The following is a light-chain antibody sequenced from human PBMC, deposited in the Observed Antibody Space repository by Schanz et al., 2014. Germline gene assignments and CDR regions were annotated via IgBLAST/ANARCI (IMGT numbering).Light chain of an antibody. CDR1: QSVGSH. CDR3: QQRRT. J-gene: IGKJ2*01. V-gene: IGKV3-11*01. CDR2: DAS. Sequence: EIVMTQSPVTLSVSPGERATLSCRAGQSVGSHLAWYQQKPGQSPRLLIYDASNRATGIPARFSGSGSGTDFTLTISSLEPEDFAVYYCQQRRTYGQGTKLEIK.